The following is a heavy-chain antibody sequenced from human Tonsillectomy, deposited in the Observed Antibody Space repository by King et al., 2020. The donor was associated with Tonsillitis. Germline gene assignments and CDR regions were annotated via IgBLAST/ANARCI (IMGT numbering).Heavy chain of an antibody. CDR3: ARRSSSGDYDAFDI. D-gene: IGHD6-25*01. V-gene: IGHV4-28*01. CDR1: GCSIGRGGW. J-gene: IGHJ3*02. CDR2: IYYSGST. Sequence: GAGARTGAGAGCSIGRGGWVGGVRQRAGKGVERTGDIYYSGSTDYNVYLEGRVTMAVDKSKNQFSLQLSSVTAVDTAVSYCARRSSSGDYDAFDIWGQGTMVTVSS.